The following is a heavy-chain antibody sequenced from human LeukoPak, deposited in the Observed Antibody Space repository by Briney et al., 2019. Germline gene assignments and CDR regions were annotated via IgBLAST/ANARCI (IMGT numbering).Heavy chain of an antibody. CDR2: ISSKAYGGTT. J-gene: IGHJ4*02. V-gene: IGHV3-49*03. CDR1: RFTYGDYA. CDR3: TRDYYDSSGYYYPDFDY. D-gene: IGHD3-22*01. Sequence: SLRCSCTASRFTYGDYAMSWFRQAPGNGLKWVGFISSKAYGGTTEYAASVKGRFTISRDDSKSIAYLQMDSLKTEDTAVYYCTRDYYDSSGYYYPDFDYWGQGTLVTVSS.